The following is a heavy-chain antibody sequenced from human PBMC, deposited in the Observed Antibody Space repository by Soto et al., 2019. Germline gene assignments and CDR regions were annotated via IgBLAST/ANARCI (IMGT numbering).Heavy chain of an antibody. D-gene: IGHD3-22*01. V-gene: IGHV1-8*01. J-gene: IGHJ4*02. CDR3: ARGLTYYYDSSGYGH. Sequence: QVQLVQSGAEVKKPGASVKVSCKAPGYSFTSYDINWVRQATGQGLEWMGWMNLNSGNTGYAQKVQGRVTMTRNSAISTAYMELSSLRSEDTAVYYCARGLTYYYDSSGYGHWGQGTLVTVSS. CDR1: GYSFTSYD. CDR2: MNLNSGNT.